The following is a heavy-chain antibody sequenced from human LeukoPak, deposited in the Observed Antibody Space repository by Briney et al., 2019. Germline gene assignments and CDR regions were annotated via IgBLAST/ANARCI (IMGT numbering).Heavy chain of an antibody. CDR1: GFDFSDHG. V-gene: IGHV3-30*18. J-gene: IGHJ2*01. CDR3: ANEYSSGWSYWYFDL. D-gene: IGHD6-19*01. Sequence: GGSLRLSCAASGFDFSDHGMHWVRQAPGKGLEWVAVISRHGSTKIYAASVKGRFTISRDNSKNTMYLQMDSLRPEDTAVYFCANEYSSGWSYWYFDLWGRGTLVTVSS. CDR2: ISRHGSTK.